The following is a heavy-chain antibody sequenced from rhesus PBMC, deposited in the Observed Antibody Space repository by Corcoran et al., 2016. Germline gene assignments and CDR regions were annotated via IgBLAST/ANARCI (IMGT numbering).Heavy chain of an antibody. D-gene: IGHD1-32*01. V-gene: IGHV4-122*02. J-gene: IGHJ2*01. CDR3: ARGGITRIGYFDL. CDR1: DGSISSGSYS. Sequence: QVQLQESGPGLVKHSETLSLTCAAYDGSISSGSYSRSCIRQPPGKGLEWIGYITYSGSTSYNPSLKSRVTISRDTSKNQFSLKLSSVTAADTAVYYCARGGITRIGYFDLWGPGTPITISS. CDR2: ITYSGST.